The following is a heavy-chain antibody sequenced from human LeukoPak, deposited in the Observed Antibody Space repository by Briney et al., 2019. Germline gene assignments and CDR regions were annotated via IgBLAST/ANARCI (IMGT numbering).Heavy chain of an antibody. CDR1: GGSISRSTYY. CDR3: ASIAAAGNE. J-gene: IGHJ4*02. V-gene: IGHV4-39*01. Sequence: SETLSLTCTVSGGSISRSTYYWGWIRQPPGQGLEWIGSIYYSGSTYYNPSLKSRVTISVDTSMDQFSLKLSSVTAADAAVYYCASIAAAGNEWGQGTLVTVSS. CDR2: IYYSGST. D-gene: IGHD6-13*01.